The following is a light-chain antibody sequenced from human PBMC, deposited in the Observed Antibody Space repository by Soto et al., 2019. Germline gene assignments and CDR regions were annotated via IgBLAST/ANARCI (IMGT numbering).Light chain of an antibody. CDR1: SSDVGGYNY. J-gene: IGLJ3*02. CDR3: SSYTSSSSWV. CDR2: EVN. Sequence: QSALTQPASVSGSPGQSITFSCTGTSSDVGGYNYVSWYQQHPGKAPKLLLYEVNNRPSGVSDRFSGSKSGNTASLTISGLQAEDEADYYCSSYTSSSSWVFGGGTKVTVL. V-gene: IGLV2-14*03.